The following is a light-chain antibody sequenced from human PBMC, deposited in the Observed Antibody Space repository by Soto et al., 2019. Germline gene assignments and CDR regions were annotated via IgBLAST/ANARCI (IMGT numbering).Light chain of an antibody. CDR1: SSDVGGYNY. CDR2: EVC. Sequence: QSALTQPASVSGSPGQSITISCTGTSSDVGGYNYVSWYQQHPGKAPKLMIYEVCNRPSGVSNRFSGSKSVNTASLTISGLQAEDEADYYCSSYTSSSPLVFGTGTQLTVL. J-gene: IGLJ1*01. V-gene: IGLV2-14*01. CDR3: SSYTSSSPLV.